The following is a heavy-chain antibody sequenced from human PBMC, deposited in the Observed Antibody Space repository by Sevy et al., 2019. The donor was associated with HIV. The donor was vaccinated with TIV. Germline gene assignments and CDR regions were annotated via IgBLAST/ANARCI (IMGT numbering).Heavy chain of an antibody. D-gene: IGHD2-21*01. CDR3: ARDSIVVVIAIPPDLDY. V-gene: IGHV3-21*01. CDR2: ISSSSSYI. Sequence: GGSLRLSCAASGFTFSSYSMNWVRQAPGKGLEWVSSISSSSSYIYYADSVKGRLTISRDNAKNSRYLQMNSLRAEDTAVYYCARDSIVVVIAIPPDLDYWGQGTLVTVSS. CDR1: GFTFSSYS. J-gene: IGHJ4*02.